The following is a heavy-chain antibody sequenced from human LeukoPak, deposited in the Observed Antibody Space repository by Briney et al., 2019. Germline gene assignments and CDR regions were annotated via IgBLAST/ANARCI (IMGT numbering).Heavy chain of an antibody. D-gene: IGHD6-13*01. CDR2: ISSGGGGT. CDR1: GFTFSSYA. J-gene: IGHJ3*02. Sequence: GRSLRLSCAASGFTFSSYAMNWVRQAPGTGLEWVSVISSGGGGTYYADSVRGRFTISRDNSKNTVNLQMNSLRAEDTAVYYCAKVIGATSGYSSSWYKYALDIWGQGTMVTVSS. V-gene: IGHV3-23*01. CDR3: AKVIGATSGYSSSWYKYALDI.